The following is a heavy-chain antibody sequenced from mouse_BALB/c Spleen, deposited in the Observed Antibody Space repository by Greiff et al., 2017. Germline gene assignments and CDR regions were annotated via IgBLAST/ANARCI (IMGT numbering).Heavy chain of an antibody. V-gene: IGHV3-6*02. J-gene: IGHJ2*01. Sequence: DVKLQESGPGLVKPSQSLSLTCSVTGYSITSGYYWNWIRQFPGNKLEWMGYISYDGSNNYNPSLKNRISITRDTSKNQFFLKLNSVTTEDTATYYCARGEENFDYWGQGTTLTVSS. CDR1: GYSITSGYY. CDR2: ISYDGSN. CDR3: ARGEENFDY.